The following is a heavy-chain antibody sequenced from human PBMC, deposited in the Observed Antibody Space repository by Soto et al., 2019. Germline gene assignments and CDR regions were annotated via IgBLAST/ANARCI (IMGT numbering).Heavy chain of an antibody. CDR2: IYHSGRS. CDR1: GGSISSSNW. Sequence: SSETLSLTCAVSGGSISSSNWWTWVRQPPGKGLEWIGEIYHSGRSNYNPSLTSRVTISVDKSKNQFSLKLSSVTAADTAVYYCARAYSGSYSDYWGQGTLVTVSS. D-gene: IGHD1-26*01. CDR3: ARAYSGSYSDY. J-gene: IGHJ4*02. V-gene: IGHV4-4*02.